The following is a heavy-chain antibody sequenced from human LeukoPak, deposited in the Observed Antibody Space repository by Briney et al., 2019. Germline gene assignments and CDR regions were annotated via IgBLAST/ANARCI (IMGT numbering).Heavy chain of an antibody. CDR1: GFPLVSYE. CDR3: ATDLRYGGSRGDAFDL. Sequence: GGSLRLSCVASGFPLVSYEMTWLRQAPGKGLEWVSCISSGGTITYYADSVKGRFTISRENAKNSLSLQMNSLTAEETALYYCATDLRYGGSRGDAFDLWGQGTMVTVSS. CDR2: ISSGGTIT. D-gene: IGHD4-23*01. V-gene: IGHV3-48*03. J-gene: IGHJ3*01.